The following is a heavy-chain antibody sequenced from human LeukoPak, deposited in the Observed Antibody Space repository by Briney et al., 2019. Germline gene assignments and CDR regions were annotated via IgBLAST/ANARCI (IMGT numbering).Heavy chain of an antibody. CDR1: GFIFSSYA. V-gene: IGHV3-23*01. Sequence: GGSLRLSCAASGFIFSSYAMSWVRQAPGKGLEWVSTISGSGGSTYYADSVKGRFTISRDNSKNTVYLQMNSLRAEDTAVYYCAKDPDSCSSTSCYLFDYWGQGTLVTVSS. D-gene: IGHD2-2*01. CDR2: ISGSGGST. J-gene: IGHJ4*02. CDR3: AKDPDSCSSTSCYLFDY.